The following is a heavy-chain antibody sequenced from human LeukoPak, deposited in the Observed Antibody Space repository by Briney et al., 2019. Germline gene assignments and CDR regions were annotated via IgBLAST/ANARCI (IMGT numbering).Heavy chain of an antibody. V-gene: IGHV1-46*01. CDR1: GYTFTSYY. CDR3: ARDRIFGVVNWFDP. D-gene: IGHD3-3*01. J-gene: IGHJ5*02. Sequence: ASVKVSCKASGYTFTSYYMHWVRQAPGQGLEWMGIINPSGGSTSYAQKFQGRVTITADKSTSTAYMELSSLRSEDTAVYYCARDRIFGVVNWFDPWGQGTLVTVSS. CDR2: INPSGGST.